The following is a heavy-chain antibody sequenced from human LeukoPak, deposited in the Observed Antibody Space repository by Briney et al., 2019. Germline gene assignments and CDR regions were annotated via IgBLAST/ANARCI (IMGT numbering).Heavy chain of an antibody. V-gene: IGHV4-59*01. Sequence: SETLSLTCTVSGGSISSYYWSWIRQPPGEGLEWIGYIYYSGSTNYNPSLKSRVTISVDTSKKQFSLKLSSVTAADTAVYYCARSRDRYWDAFDVWGQGTMVTVSS. CDR3: ARSRDRYWDAFDV. J-gene: IGHJ3*01. D-gene: IGHD1-14*01. CDR1: GGSISSYY. CDR2: IYYSGST.